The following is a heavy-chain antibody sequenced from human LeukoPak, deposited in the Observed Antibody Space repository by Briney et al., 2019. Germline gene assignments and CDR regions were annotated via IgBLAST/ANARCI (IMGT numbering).Heavy chain of an antibody. J-gene: IGHJ4*02. CDR1: GFIVSSNY. Sequence: GGSLRLSRAVSGFIVSSNYMGWVRQAPGKGLEWGSGIYSGDSTYYADSVKGRFPITTDNSKTSLYLQMNSLRAEDTAVYDCASTHLGYCSSISCQNDYWGQGTLVTVSS. CDR3: ASTHLGYCSSISCQNDY. CDR2: IYSGDST. D-gene: IGHD2-2*01. V-gene: IGHV3-53*01.